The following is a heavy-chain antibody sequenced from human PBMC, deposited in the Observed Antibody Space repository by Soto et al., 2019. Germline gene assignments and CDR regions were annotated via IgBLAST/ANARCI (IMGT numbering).Heavy chain of an antibody. CDR3: AATGVVVAATGLFYYGMDV. J-gene: IGHJ6*02. V-gene: IGHV1-58*01. CDR1: GFTFTSSA. D-gene: IGHD2-15*01. Sequence: SVKVSCKASGFTFTSSAVQWVRQARGQRLEWIGWIVVGSGNTNYAQKFQERVTITRDMSTSTAYMELSSLRSEDTAAYYCAATGVVVAATGLFYYGMDVWGQETTVTVSS. CDR2: IVVGSGNT.